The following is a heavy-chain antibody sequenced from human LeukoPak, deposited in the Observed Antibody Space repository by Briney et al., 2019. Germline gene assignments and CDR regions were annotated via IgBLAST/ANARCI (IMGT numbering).Heavy chain of an antibody. J-gene: IGHJ4*02. Sequence: GASVKVSCKASGYTFTNYGISWVRQAPGQGLEWMGWISAYSGNTNYVQKFQGRVTMATDTSTSTAYMELRSLRSDDTAVYYCARDIATIQHQEWGRGTLVTVSS. CDR3: ARDIATIQHQE. CDR1: GYTFTNYG. V-gene: IGHV1-18*01. CDR2: ISAYSGNT. D-gene: IGHD5-18*01.